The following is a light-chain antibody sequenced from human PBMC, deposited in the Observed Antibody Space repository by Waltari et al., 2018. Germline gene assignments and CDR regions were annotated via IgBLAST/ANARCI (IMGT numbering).Light chain of an antibody. CDR1: QNINSW. Sequence: DIQMTQSPSTLSASIGDRVTLTCRASQNINSWLAWYQQKPGKAPKLTIYKASSLETGVPSRFSGSESRTEFTLTINSLQPDDFATYYCQQYNSYHIFTFGPGTKVEI. CDR3: QQYNSYHIFT. V-gene: IGKV1-5*03. CDR2: KAS. J-gene: IGKJ3*01.